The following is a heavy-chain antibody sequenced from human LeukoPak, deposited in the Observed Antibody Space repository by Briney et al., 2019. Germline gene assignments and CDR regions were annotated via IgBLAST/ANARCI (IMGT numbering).Heavy chain of an antibody. CDR2: IYYSGST. D-gene: IGHD2-21*01. J-gene: IGHJ6*03. Sequence: SETLSLTCTVSGESISGFYWTWIRQPPGKGLEWIGYIYYSGSTNYNPSLKSRVTISVDTSKNQFSLKLSSVTAADTAVYYCAREPRDWYYMDVWGKGTTVTISS. V-gene: IGHV4-59*01. CDR3: AREPRDWYYMDV. CDR1: GESISGFY.